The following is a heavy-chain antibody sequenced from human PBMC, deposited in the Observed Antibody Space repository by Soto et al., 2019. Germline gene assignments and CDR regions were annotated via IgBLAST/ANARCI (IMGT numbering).Heavy chain of an antibody. CDR2: IYYSGST. CDR1: GGSVSSDSYY. Sequence: SETLSLTCTVSGGSVSSDSYYWSWIRHPPGKGLEWIGYIYYSGSTNYNSSLKSRVTISVDTSNKQFSLKLSSVTAADTAVYYCARGERGSYNFYSYAMDVCGQGTRVTVSS. V-gene: IGHV4-61*01. J-gene: IGHJ6*02. CDR3: ARGERGSYNFYSYAMDV. D-gene: IGHD3-3*01.